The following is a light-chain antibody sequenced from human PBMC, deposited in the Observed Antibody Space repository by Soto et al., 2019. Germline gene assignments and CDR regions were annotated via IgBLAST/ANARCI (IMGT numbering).Light chain of an antibody. J-gene: IGKJ4*01. V-gene: IGKV1-16*01. CDR3: QQYNTYPLT. CDR1: QAISNY. CDR2: AAS. Sequence: DIQMTQSPSSLSASVGDRVTITCRASQAISNYLAWIQQKPGKAPKSLIYAASSLRSGVPSRFSGSGSGTDFTLSISNLQPEDFGTYYCQQYNTYPLTFGGGTRVEIK.